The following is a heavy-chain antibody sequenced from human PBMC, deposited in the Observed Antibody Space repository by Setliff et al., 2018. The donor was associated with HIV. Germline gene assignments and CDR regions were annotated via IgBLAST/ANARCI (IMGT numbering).Heavy chain of an antibody. CDR1: GLTFSSDS. D-gene: IGHD3-22*01. V-gene: IGHV3-21*01. CDR3: ARVVYYYDTSGNFDLPFGY. J-gene: IGHJ4*02. Sequence: GGSLRLSCAASGLTFSSDSMNWVLQAPGKGLEWVSSISSSSNNIYYADSVKGRFTISRDNAKNSLYLQMNSLRAEDTAVYYCARVVYYYDTSGNFDLPFGYRGQGTLVTVSS. CDR2: ISSSSNNI.